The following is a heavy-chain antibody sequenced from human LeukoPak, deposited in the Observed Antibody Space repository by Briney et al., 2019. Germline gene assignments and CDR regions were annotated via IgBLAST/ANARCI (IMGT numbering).Heavy chain of an antibody. Sequence: GASVKVSCKASGGTFSSYAISWVRQAPGQGLEWMGGIIPIFGTANYAQKFQGRVTITADESTSTAYMELSSLRSEDTAVYYCASAGEYNDYVWGSYRYIGTFDYWGQGTLVTVSS. CDR2: IIPIFGTA. J-gene: IGHJ4*02. V-gene: IGHV1-69*13. D-gene: IGHD3-16*02. CDR1: GGTFSSYA. CDR3: ASAGEYNDYVWGSYRYIGTFDY.